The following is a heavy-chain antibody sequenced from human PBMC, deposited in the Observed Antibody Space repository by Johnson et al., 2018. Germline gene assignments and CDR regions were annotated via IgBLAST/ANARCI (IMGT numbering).Heavy chain of an antibody. CDR3: ARDPDLVVPGAFDI. V-gene: IGHV4-59*12. CDR1: GGSISSYY. CDR2: IHHGEST. Sequence: QVQLQESGPGLVKPSETLSLTCTVSGGSISSYYWSWIRQPPGRGLEWIGEIHHGESTSYNPSLKSRVTISVGTFKNQFSLNVSSVTAADPAVYYCARDPDLVVPGAFDIWGQGTMVTVSS. J-gene: IGHJ3*02. D-gene: IGHD2-15*01.